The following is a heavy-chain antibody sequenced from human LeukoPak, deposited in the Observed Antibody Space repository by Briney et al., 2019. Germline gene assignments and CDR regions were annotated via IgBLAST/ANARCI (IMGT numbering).Heavy chain of an antibody. CDR3: ARARYNWFDP. CDR1: GGSISSYY. J-gene: IGHJ5*02. V-gene: IGHV4-59*01. CDR2: IYYSGST. Sequence: SETLSLTCTVSGGSISSYYWSWIRQPPGKGLEWIGYIYYSGSTNYDPSLKSRVTIPVDTSKNQFSLRLSSVTAEDTAVYYCARARYNWFDPWGHGTLVTVSS.